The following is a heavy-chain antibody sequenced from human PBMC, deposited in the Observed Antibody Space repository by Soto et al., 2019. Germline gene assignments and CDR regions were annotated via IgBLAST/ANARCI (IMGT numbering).Heavy chain of an antibody. V-gene: IGHV1-69*13. D-gene: IGHD1-7*01. J-gene: IGHJ6*02. CDR1: GGTFSSYA. Sequence: SVKVSCKASGGTFSSYAISWVRQAPGQGLEWMGGIIPIFGTANYAQKFQGRVTITADESTSTAYMELSSLRSEDTAVYYCARSVRTELYYYYGMDVWGQGTTVTVSS. CDR2: IIPIFGTA. CDR3: ARSVRTELYYYYGMDV.